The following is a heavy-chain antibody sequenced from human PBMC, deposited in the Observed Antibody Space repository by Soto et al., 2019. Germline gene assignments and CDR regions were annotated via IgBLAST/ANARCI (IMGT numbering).Heavy chain of an antibody. D-gene: IGHD1-1*01. V-gene: IGHV4-34*01. CDR2: INHSGST. J-gene: IGHJ5*02. Sequence: SETLSLTCAVYGGSFSGYYWSWIRQPPGKGLEWIGEINHSGSTNYNPSLKSRVTISVDTSKNQFSLKLSSVTAADTAVYYCARGPSLWNRPQVRFDPWGQGTLVTVSS. CDR1: GGSFSGYY. CDR3: ARGPSLWNRPQVRFDP.